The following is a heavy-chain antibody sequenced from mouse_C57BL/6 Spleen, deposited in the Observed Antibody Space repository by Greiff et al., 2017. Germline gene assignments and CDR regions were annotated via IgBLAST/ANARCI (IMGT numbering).Heavy chain of an antibody. J-gene: IGHJ2*01. CDR3: ARYDGNYDYFDY. V-gene: IGHV7-3*01. CDR2: IRNKANGYTT. Sequence: EVQVVESGGGLVQPGGSLCLSCAASGFTFTDYYMSWVRQPPGKALEWLGFIRNKANGYTTEYSASVKGRFTISRDNSQSILYLQMNALRAEDSATYYCARYDGNYDYFDYWGQGTTLTVSS. CDR1: GFTFTDYY. D-gene: IGHD2-1*01.